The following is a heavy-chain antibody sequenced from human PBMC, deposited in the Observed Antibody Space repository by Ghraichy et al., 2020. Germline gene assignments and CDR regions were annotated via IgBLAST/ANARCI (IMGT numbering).Heavy chain of an antibody. V-gene: IGHV4-59*01. D-gene: IGHD4-17*01. Sequence: SETLSLTCTVSGGSISSYYWSWIRQPPGKGLEWIGYIYYSGSTNYNPSLKSRVTISVDTSKNQFSLKLSSVTAADTAVYYCARHNYGDYGFDYWGQETLVTVSS. CDR1: GGSISSYY. J-gene: IGHJ4*02. CDR2: IYYSGST. CDR3: ARHNYGDYGFDY.